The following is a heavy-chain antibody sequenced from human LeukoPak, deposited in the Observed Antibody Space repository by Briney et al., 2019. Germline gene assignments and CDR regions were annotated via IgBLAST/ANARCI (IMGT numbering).Heavy chain of an antibody. D-gene: IGHD1-26*01. CDR1: GFTFDDYG. CDR3: ARYFGWELQGNFDY. Sequence: GGSLRLSCAASGFTFDDYGMSWVRQAPGKGLEWVSGINCNGGSTGYADSVKGRFTISRDNAKNSLYLQMNSLRAEDTALYYCARYFGWELQGNFDYWGRRTLVSVSS. V-gene: IGHV3-20*04. CDR2: INCNGGST. J-gene: IGHJ4*02.